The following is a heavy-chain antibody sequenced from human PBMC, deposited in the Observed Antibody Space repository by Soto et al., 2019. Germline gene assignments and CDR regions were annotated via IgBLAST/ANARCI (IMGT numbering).Heavy chain of an antibody. CDR3: ATHLLREYYFDY. V-gene: IGHV1-69*13. J-gene: IGHJ4*02. CDR2: IIPIFGTA. CDR1: GGTFSSYA. Sequence: SVKVSCKASGGTFSSYAISWVRQAPGQGLEWMGGIIPIFGTANYAQKFQGRVTITADESTSTAYMELNSLRAEDTAVYYCATHLLREYYFDYWGQGTLVTVSS.